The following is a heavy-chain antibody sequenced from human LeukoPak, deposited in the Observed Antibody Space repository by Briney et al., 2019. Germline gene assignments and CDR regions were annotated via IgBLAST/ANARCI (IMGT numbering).Heavy chain of an antibody. D-gene: IGHD6-6*01. V-gene: IGHV4-34*01. CDR2: INHSGGT. J-gene: IGHJ5*02. Sequence: AETLSLTCAVYGGPLSGYYWSWIRQPPGKGLEWIGEINHSGGTDYSPSLRSRVTISLDTSKNQFSLTLNSVTAADTAVYYCARGLVAARLLTWGQGTLVTVSS. CDR1: GGPLSGYY. CDR3: ARGLVAARLLT.